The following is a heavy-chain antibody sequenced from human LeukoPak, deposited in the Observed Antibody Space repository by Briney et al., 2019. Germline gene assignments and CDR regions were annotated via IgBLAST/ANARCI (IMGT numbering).Heavy chain of an antibody. V-gene: IGHV3-66*01. Sequence: GGSLRLSCAASGFTVSSNYMSWVRQAPGKGLEWVSVIYSGGSTYYADSVKGRFTISRDNSKNTLYLQMNSLRAEATAAYYCARVPARAWFDPWGQGTLVTVSS. CDR2: IYSGGST. CDR1: GFTVSSNY. J-gene: IGHJ5*02. CDR3: ARVPARAWFDP.